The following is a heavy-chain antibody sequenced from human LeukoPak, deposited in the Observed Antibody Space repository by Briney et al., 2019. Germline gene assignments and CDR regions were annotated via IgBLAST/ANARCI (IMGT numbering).Heavy chain of an antibody. V-gene: IGHV3-48*04. CDR2: ISSGSNTI. CDR1: GFTFSDYT. Sequence: GGSLRLSCAASGFTFSDYTMNWVRQAPGKGLEWVSYISSGSNTIYYADSVKGRFTISRDNAKNSLYLQMNSLRAEDTAVYYCAELGITMIGGVWGKGTTVTISS. CDR3: AELGITMIGGV. D-gene: IGHD3-10*02. J-gene: IGHJ6*04.